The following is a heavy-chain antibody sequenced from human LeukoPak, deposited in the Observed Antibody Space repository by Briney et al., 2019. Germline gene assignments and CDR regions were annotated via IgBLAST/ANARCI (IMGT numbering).Heavy chain of an antibody. CDR2: INPNSGGT. V-gene: IGHV1-2*02. Sequence: GASLKVSCKASGYTFTDYYVHWVRQAPGQGLEWVGGINPNSGGTNYAQGFQGRVTMTRDTSISTAYMELSRLRADDTAVYYCARDRVFVDTAIVSPVQYFDYWGQGTLVTVSS. J-gene: IGHJ4*02. CDR3: ARDRVFVDTAIVSPVQYFDY. CDR1: GYTFTDYY. D-gene: IGHD5-18*01.